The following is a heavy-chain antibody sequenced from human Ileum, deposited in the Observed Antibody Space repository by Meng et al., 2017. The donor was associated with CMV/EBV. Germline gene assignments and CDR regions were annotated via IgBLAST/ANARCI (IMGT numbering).Heavy chain of an antibody. CDR3: ARDFWVEGYYYGMDV. D-gene: IGHD3-3*01. CDR1: GFTVSSNY. J-gene: IGHJ6*02. Sequence: GESLKISCAASGFTVSSNYMTWVRQAPGKGLEWVSVIYTNGRTYYADSVRGRFTISRDNSKNMLYFQMNNLRLEDTAVYYCARDFWVEGYYYGMDVWGQGTTVTVSS. V-gene: IGHV3-53*01. CDR2: IYTNGRT.